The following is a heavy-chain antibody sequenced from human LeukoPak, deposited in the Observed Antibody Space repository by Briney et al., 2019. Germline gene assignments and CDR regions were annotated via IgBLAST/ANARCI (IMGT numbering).Heavy chain of an antibody. V-gene: IGHV1-2*02. CDR1: GYTFTGYY. CDR3: ARDKSGYDYFDY. J-gene: IGHJ4*02. CDR2: INPNSGGT. D-gene: IGHD5-12*01. Sequence: GASVKGSCKASGYTFTGYYMHWVRQAPGQGLEWMGWINPNSGGTNYAQKFQGRVTMTRDTSISTAYMELSRLRSDDTAVYYCARDKSGYDYFDYWGQGTLVTVSS.